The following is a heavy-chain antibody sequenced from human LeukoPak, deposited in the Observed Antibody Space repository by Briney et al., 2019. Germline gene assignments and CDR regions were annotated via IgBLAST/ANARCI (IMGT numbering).Heavy chain of an antibody. D-gene: IGHD6-19*01. V-gene: IGHV2-70*11. CDR3: ARILGSSGGTYYYYYMDV. CDR1: GFSLSTSGMC. J-gene: IGHJ6*03. Sequence: TLSLTCTFSGFSLSTSGMCVSWIRQPPGKALEWLARIDWDDDKHYSTSLKTRLTISKDTSKNQVVLTMTNMDPVDTATYYCARILGSSGGTYYYYYMDVWGKGTTVTVSS. CDR2: IDWDDDK.